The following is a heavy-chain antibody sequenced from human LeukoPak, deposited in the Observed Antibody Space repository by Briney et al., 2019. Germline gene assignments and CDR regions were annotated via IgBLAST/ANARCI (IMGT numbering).Heavy chain of an antibody. CDR3: ARAALRYFDWFSPRDAFDI. J-gene: IGHJ3*02. Sequence: ASVNVSCKASGYSFTGYYMHWVRQAPGQGLEWMGWINPNSGGTNYAQKFQGWVTMTRDTSISTAYMELSRLRSDDTAVYYCARAALRYFDWFSPRDAFDIWGQGTMVTVSS. D-gene: IGHD3-9*01. CDR1: GYSFTGYY. CDR2: INPNSGGT. V-gene: IGHV1-2*04.